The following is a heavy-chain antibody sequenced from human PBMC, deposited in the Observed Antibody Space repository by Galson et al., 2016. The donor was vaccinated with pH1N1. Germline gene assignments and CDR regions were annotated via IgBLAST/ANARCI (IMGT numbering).Heavy chain of an antibody. CDR3: ARVGITIVRGAIDY. CDR2: IYYSGTT. CDR1: NGSISSDDYY. Sequence: TLSLTCTVSNGSISSDDYYWTWIRQPPGKGLEWIGYIYYSGTTYYNPALKSRVTISIDTSKNQFSLKLNSVNAADTAIYFCARVGITIVRGAIDYWGQGTLVTVSS. V-gene: IGHV4-30-4*08. D-gene: IGHD3-10*01. J-gene: IGHJ4*02.